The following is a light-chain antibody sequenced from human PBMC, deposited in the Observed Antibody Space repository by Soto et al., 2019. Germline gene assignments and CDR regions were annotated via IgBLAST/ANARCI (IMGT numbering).Light chain of an antibody. V-gene: IGLV3-21*04. CDR3: QVWDSSSEPVV. Sequence: SYELTQPPSVSVAPGKTARITCGGNNIGSKSVHWYQQKPGQAPVLVIYYDSDRPSGIPERFSGSNSVNTATLTISRVEAGDEADYYCQVWDSSSEPVVVGGGTKLTVL. CDR2: YDS. CDR1: NIGSKS. J-gene: IGLJ2*01.